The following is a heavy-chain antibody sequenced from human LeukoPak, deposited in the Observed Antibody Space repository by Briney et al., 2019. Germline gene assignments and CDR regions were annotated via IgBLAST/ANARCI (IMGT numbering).Heavy chain of an antibody. Sequence: SETLSLTCTVSGGSISSYYWSWIRQPPGKGLEWIGYIYYSGSTNYNPSLKSRVTISVDTSKNQFSLKLSSVTAADTAVYYCARDVGHSSGWYEVWYFDLWGRGTLVTVSS. D-gene: IGHD6-19*01. CDR3: ARDVGHSSGWYEVWYFDL. V-gene: IGHV4-59*01. CDR2: IYYSGST. J-gene: IGHJ2*01. CDR1: GGSISSYY.